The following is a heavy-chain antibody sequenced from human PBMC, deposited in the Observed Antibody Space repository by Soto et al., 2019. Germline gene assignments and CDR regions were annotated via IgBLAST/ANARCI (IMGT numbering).Heavy chain of an antibody. D-gene: IGHD6-13*01. CDR3: TTDVGSWEDYYYYYGMDV. CDR2: IKSKTDGGTT. V-gene: IGHV3-15*07. Sequence: GGSLRLSCAASGFTFSNAWMNWVRQAPGKGLEWVGRIKSKTDGGTTDYAAPVKGRFTISRDDSKNTLYLQMNSLKTEDTAVYYCTTDVGSWEDYYYYYGMDVWGQGTTVTVSS. J-gene: IGHJ6*02. CDR1: GFTFSNAW.